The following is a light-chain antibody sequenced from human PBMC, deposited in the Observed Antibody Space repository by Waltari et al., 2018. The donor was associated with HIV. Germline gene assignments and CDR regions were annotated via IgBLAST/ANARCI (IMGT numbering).Light chain of an antibody. CDR1: TIGSKY. CDR2: YDN. Sequence: SYVVTQPPSVSVAPGQTAGITCGGATIGSKYVHWYQQKPGQAPVLVIYYDNARPSGIPERFSGSSSGNTATLTINRVEAGDEADYYCQVWDSNSDHMIFGGGTKLTVL. J-gene: IGLJ2*01. CDR3: QVWDSNSDHMI. V-gene: IGLV3-21*04.